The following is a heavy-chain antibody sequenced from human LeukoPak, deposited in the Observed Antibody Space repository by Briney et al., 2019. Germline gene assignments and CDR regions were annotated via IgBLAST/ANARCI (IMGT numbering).Heavy chain of an antibody. CDR2: ISYDGSNK. CDR3: ARDNSPYGSGSPPDY. CDR1: GFTFSSYA. J-gene: IGHJ4*02. Sequence: GGSLRLSCAASGFTFSSYAMHWVRQAPGKGLEWVAVISYDGSNKYYADSVKGRFTISKDNSKNTLYLQMNSLRAEDTAVYYCARDNSPYGSGSPPDYWGQGTLVTVSS. D-gene: IGHD3-10*01. V-gene: IGHV3-30-3*01.